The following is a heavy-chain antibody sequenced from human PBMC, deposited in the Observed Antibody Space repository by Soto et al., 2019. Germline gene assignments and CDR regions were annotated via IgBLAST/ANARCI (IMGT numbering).Heavy chain of an antibody. CDR2: IKTDGSYT. Sequence: LRLSCAASGFTFSSYWMHWVRQAPGKGLVWVSRIKTDGSYTTYADSVKGRFTISRDNAKNTLYLQMNSLRAEDTAVYYCARGYSSSLNYWGQGTLVTVSS. J-gene: IGHJ4*02. CDR1: GFTFSSYW. CDR3: ARGYSSSLNY. D-gene: IGHD6-13*01. V-gene: IGHV3-74*01.